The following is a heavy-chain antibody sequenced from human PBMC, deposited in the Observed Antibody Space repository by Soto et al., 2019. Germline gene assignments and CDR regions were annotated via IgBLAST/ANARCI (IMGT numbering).Heavy chain of an antibody. J-gene: IGHJ4*02. Sequence: EVQLLESGGGLVQPGGSLRLSCAASGFTFSSYAMSGVRQAPGKGLGGVSAISGSGGSTYYADSVKGRFTISRDNSKNTLYLQMNSLRAEDTAVYYCAKAVGITIFGVVAPFDYWGQGTLVTVSS. D-gene: IGHD3-3*01. CDR2: ISGSGGST. CDR1: GFTFSSYA. V-gene: IGHV3-23*01. CDR3: AKAVGITIFGVVAPFDY.